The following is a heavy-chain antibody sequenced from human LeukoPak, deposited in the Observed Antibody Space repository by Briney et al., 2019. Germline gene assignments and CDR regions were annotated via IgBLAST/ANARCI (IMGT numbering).Heavy chain of an antibody. D-gene: IGHD6-13*01. CDR3: ARVRGPYYSSPPGGY. CDR1: GFTFSSYS. J-gene: IGHJ4*02. Sequence: GGSLRLSCAASGFTFSSYSMNWVRQAPGKGLEWVSSISSSSSYIYYADSVKGRFTISRDNAKNSLYLQMNSLRAEDTAVYYCARVRGPYYSSPPGGYWGQGTLVTVSS. CDR2: ISSSSSYI. V-gene: IGHV3-21*01.